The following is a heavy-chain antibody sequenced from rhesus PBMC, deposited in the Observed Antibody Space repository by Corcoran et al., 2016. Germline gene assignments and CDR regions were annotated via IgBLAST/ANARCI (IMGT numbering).Heavy chain of an antibody. CDR2: ISVSGGST. Sequence: QLQLQESGPGLVKPSETLSLTCAVSGGSISSNWLSWFLHPPGKGLGWIGRISVSGGSTSYNPSLKSRVTISTDTSKNQFSLKLSSVTAADTAVYYCARGPLITFDYWGQGVLVTVSS. D-gene: IGHD3-16*01. CDR3: ARGPLITFDY. V-gene: IGHV4-173*01. J-gene: IGHJ4*01. CDR1: GGSISSNW.